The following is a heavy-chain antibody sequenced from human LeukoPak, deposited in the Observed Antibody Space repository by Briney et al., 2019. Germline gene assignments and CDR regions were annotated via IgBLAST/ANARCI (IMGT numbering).Heavy chain of an antibody. CDR1: GGSISSYY. Sequence: PSETLSLTCTVSGGSISSYYWSWIRQPPGKGLEWIGSIFYSGITYHNPSLKSRVTISVDTSKNQFSLKLSSVTAADTAVYYCARLSTVTTSFDYWGQGTLVTVSS. CDR2: IFYSGIT. J-gene: IGHJ4*02. V-gene: IGHV4-59*12. CDR3: ARLSTVTTSFDY. D-gene: IGHD4-17*01.